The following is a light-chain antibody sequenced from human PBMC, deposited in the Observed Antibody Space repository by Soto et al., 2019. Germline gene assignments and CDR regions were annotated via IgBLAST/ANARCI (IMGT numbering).Light chain of an antibody. J-gene: IGLJ2*01. Sequence: QSALTQPPSASGSPGQSVTISFTGTNSDVGTYNYVSWYQQHPGKAPKLMIYEVTKRPSGVPDRFSGSKSGNTASLTVSGLQTEDEAVYHCSSYAGTYHLVFGGGTKVTVL. CDR3: SSYAGTYHLV. V-gene: IGLV2-8*01. CDR2: EVT. CDR1: NSDVGTYNY.